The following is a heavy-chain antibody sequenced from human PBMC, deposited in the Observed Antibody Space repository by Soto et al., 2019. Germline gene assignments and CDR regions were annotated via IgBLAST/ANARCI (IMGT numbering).Heavy chain of an antibody. J-gene: IGHJ4*02. D-gene: IGHD3-22*01. V-gene: IGHV3-23*01. CDR1: VCTLSSYD. Sequence: GGSLRLSGAASVCTLSSYDLTWVRQPPGKGLEWVASISGVAGTYYAASLTVRVTVSRDTSKNTLYLQMNSLRAEDTAAYYCAKWHTYNYDSRAYSGFDWWGQGTQVTVSS. CDR2: ISGVAGT. CDR3: AKWHTYNYDSRAYSGFDW.